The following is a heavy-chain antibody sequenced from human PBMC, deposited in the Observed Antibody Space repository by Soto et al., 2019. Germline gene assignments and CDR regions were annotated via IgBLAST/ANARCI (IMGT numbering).Heavy chain of an antibody. D-gene: IGHD3-22*01. Sequence: SETLSLTCAVYGGSFSGYYWSWIRQPPGKGLEWIGEINHSGSTNYNPSLKSRVTISVDTSKNQFSLNLRSVTAADTAVYYCARAPLYYYYSRGYYRHFDYWGQGTMVTVSS. V-gene: IGHV4-34*01. CDR2: INHSGST. CDR3: ARAPLYYYYSRGYYRHFDY. J-gene: IGHJ4*02. CDR1: GGSFSGYY.